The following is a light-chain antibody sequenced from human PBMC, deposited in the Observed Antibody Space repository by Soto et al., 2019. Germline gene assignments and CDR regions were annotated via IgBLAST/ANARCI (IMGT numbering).Light chain of an antibody. Sequence: EVVLTLSPATVPVYTRERATXSCRASQNIGSNLVWYQQEPGQAPRLLIYDASSRATGIPARFSGSGSETEFTLTISSLEPEDFAAYYCQQFSISPPCPFGHGGKVDVK. V-gene: IGKV3-15*01. J-gene: IGKJ1*01. CDR3: QQFSISPPCP. CDR2: DAS. CDR1: QNIGSN.